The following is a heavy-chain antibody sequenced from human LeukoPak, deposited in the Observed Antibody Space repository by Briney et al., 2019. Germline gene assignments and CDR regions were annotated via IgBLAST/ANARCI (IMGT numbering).Heavy chain of an antibody. V-gene: IGHV3-23*01. J-gene: IGHJ4*02. D-gene: IGHD3-22*01. CDR3: AKDLGGSGYYYHY. CDR2: ISGSGGST. CDR1: GFTFSTYA. Sequence: PGGSLRLSCAASGFTFSTYAMSWVRQAPGKGLEWVSGISGSGGSTYYADSVKGRFTISRDNSKNTLYLQMNSLRAEDTAVYYCAKDLGGSGYYYHYWGQGTLVTVSS.